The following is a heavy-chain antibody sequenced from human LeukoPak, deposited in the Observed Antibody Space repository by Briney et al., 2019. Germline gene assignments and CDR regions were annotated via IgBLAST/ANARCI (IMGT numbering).Heavy chain of an antibody. V-gene: IGHV5-51*01. CDR1: GYSFTNYW. Sequence: GESLKISCKGSGYSFTNYWIGWVRQMPGKGLEWMGIIYPGDSYTRYRPSFQGQVTISADKSISTAYLQWSSLKASDTAMYYCARHRVDDILTGNDYWGQGTLVTVSS. J-gene: IGHJ4*02. D-gene: IGHD3-9*01. CDR3: ARHRVDDILTGNDY. CDR2: IYPGDSYT.